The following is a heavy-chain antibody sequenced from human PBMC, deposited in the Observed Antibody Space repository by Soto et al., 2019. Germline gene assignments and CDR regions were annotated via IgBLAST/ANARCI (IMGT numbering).Heavy chain of an antibody. V-gene: IGHV4-4*07. Sequence: SETLSLTCTVSGGSISSYYWSWIRQPAGKGLEWIGRIYTSGSTNYNPSLKSRVTMSVDTSKNQFSLKLSSVTAADTAVYYCAREGIRLSGGAFDLWGQGTMVTVSS. D-gene: IGHD3-10*01. CDR3: AREGIRLSGGAFDL. J-gene: IGHJ3*01. CDR2: IYTSGST. CDR1: GGSISSYY.